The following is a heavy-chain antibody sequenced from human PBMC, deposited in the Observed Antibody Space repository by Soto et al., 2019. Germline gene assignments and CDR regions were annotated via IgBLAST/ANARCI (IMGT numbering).Heavy chain of an antibody. J-gene: IGHJ5*02. Sequence: SQTLSLTCAISGDSVSSDSVAWNWIRQSPSRGLEWLGRTYYRSKWYNDYAVSVKSRITINSDTTKNQFSLHQNSVTPEDTAVYYGARDQTYNNWPKWFEGCGQGSLVTVSS. CDR1: GDSVSSDSVA. CDR3: ARDQTYNNWPKWFEG. V-gene: IGHV6-1*01. D-gene: IGHD1-1*01. CDR2: TYYRSKWYN.